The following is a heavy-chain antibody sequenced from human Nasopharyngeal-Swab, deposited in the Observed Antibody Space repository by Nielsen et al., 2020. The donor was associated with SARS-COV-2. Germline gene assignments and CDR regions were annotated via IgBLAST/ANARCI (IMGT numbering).Heavy chain of an antibody. D-gene: IGHD1-26*01. CDR1: GGSISSYY. CDR3: ARGRVGATSKKNWFDP. Sequence: ESLKISCTVSGGSISSYYWSWIRQPPGKGLEWIGEINHSGSTNYNPSLKSRVTISVDTSKNQFSLKLSSVTAADTAVYYCARGRVGATSKKNWFDPWGQGTLVTVSS. CDR2: INHSGST. J-gene: IGHJ5*02. V-gene: IGHV4-34*01.